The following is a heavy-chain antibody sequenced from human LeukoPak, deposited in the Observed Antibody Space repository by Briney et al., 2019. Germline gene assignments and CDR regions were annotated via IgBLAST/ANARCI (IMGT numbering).Heavy chain of an antibody. CDR1: GFTFSNYW. V-gene: IGHV3-74*01. D-gene: IGHD4-17*01. CDR2: IYSDGSDT. CDR3: ARGPYDYGEYIDY. Sequence: PGGSLRLSCAASGFTFSNYWMHWVRQAPGKGLVWVSSIYSDGSDTNYADSVKGRFTISRDNAKNSLYLQLNSLRAEDTAVYYCARGPYDYGEYIDYWGQGTLVTISS. J-gene: IGHJ4*02.